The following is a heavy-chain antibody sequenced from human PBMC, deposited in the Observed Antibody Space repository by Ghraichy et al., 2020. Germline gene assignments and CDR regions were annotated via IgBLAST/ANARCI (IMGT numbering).Heavy chain of an antibody. CDR3: ARSIVASNPGYYGMDV. CDR1: GASISNYY. Sequence: SETLSLTCTVSGASISNYYWSWIRQPAGKGLEWIGRFYASGSTNYNPSLKSRLIMSVDTSKNQFSLNLSSVTAADTAVYYCARSIVASNPGYYGMDVWGQGTTGTVSS. V-gene: IGHV4-4*07. D-gene: IGHD6-13*01. J-gene: IGHJ6*02. CDR2: FYASGST.